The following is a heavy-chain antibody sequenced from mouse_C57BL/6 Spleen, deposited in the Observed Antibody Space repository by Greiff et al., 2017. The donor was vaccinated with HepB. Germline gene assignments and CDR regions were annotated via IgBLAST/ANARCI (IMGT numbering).Heavy chain of an antibody. D-gene: IGHD2-4*01. CDR1: GYTLTDYH. V-gene: IGHV1-22*01. CDR2: INPNSGGT. J-gene: IGHJ2*01. Sequence: EVQLQQSGPELVKPGASVKMCCKASGYTLTDYHMHWVKQSHGKSIEWIGYINPNSGGTSYNQKFNGKATLTVNKSSRAAYMELRSLTSENSAVSYCARGRLHLDYWGQGTTLTVSS. CDR3: ARGRLHLDY.